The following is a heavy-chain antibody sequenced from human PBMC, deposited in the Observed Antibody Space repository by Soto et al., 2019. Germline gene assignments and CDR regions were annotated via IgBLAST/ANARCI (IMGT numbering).Heavy chain of an antibody. V-gene: IGHV1-46*03. D-gene: IGHD6-13*01. Sequence: ASVKVSCKASGYTFTSYDINWVRQATGQGLEWMGWMNPSGGSTSYAQKFQGRVTMTRDTSTSTVYMELSSLRSEDTAVYYCARPGIAAHRGNDAFDIWGQGTMVTVSS. CDR2: MNPSGGST. J-gene: IGHJ3*02. CDR1: GYTFTSYD. CDR3: ARPGIAAHRGNDAFDI.